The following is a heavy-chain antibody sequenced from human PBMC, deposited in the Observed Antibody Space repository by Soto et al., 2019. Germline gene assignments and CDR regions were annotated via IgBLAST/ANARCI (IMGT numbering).Heavy chain of an antibody. D-gene: IGHD1-26*01. V-gene: IGHV2-5*02. Sequence: QITLKESGPTLVKPTQTLTLTCTFSGFSLSTSGVGVGWIRQPPGKALEYLALIYWDDDKRYSPSLKSRLNNHKDTPKNQGVLTKANMGPGDTATFYFAHRLEYSGNWEVGWFDPWGQGTLVTVSS. J-gene: IGHJ5*02. CDR3: AHRLEYSGNWEVGWFDP. CDR1: GFSLSTSGVG. CDR2: IYWDDDK.